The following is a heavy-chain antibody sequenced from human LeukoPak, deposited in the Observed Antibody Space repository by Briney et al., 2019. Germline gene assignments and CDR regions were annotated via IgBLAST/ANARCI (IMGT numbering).Heavy chain of an antibody. D-gene: IGHD3-22*01. CDR2: ISAYNGNT. CDR3: ARDGRVYHDSSARGGY. J-gene: IGHJ4*02. CDR1: GYTFTSYV. Sequence: ASVKVSCMASGYTFTSYVISWVRPAPGQGLDGMGWISAYNGNTNYAQKLQGRVRITTDTSTSTAYLELRSLRSDETAVYYCARDGRVYHDSSARGGYWGQGTLVTVSS. V-gene: IGHV1-18*01.